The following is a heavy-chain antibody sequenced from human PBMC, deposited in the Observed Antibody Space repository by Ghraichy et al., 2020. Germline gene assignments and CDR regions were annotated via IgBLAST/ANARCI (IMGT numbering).Heavy chain of an antibody. CDR2: ISSNGGST. CDR1: GFTFSSYA. D-gene: IGHD3-3*02. J-gene: IGHJ4*02. CDR3: VKDLVTDGLASIREEYYFDY. Sequence: GGSLRLSCSASGFTFSSYAMHWVRQAPGKGLEYVSAISSNGGSTYYADSVKGRFTISRDNSKNTLYLQMSSLRAEDTAVYYCVKDLVTDGLASIREEYYFDYWGQGTLVTVS. V-gene: IGHV3-64D*06.